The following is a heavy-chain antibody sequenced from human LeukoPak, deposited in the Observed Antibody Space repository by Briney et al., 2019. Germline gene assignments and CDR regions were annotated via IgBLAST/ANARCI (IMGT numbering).Heavy chain of an antibody. CDR2: IASDGST. Sequence: GGSLRLSCAASGFTFSSYWMHWVRQAPGKGLVWVSRIASDGSTVYADSVKGRFTISRDNAKDTVYLQMNSLRVEDTAVYYCIGSGGWPGYWGQGTLVTVPS. CDR1: GFTFSSYW. J-gene: IGHJ4*02. V-gene: IGHV3-74*01. D-gene: IGHD1-26*01. CDR3: IGSGGWPGY.